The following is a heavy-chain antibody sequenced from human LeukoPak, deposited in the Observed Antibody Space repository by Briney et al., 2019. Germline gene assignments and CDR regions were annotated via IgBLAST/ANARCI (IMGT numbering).Heavy chain of an antibody. CDR3: ARGELGDSSGFSFFDY. V-gene: IGHV1-69*05. D-gene: IGHD3-22*01. Sequence: GSSVKVSCKAPKATLSSLGTGWCQQPPGQALKWREGVIAIFGRVKYGQKFQGRATITTDESTSTAYMELSSLTSEDTGVYYCARGELGDSSGFSFFDYWGQGTLVTVSS. J-gene: IGHJ4*02. CDR2: VIAIFGRV. CDR1: KATLSSLG.